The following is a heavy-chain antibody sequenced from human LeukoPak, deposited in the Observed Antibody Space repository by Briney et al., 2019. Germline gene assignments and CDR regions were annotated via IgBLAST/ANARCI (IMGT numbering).Heavy chain of an antibody. V-gene: IGHV4-34*01. D-gene: IGHD1-1*01. CDR2: INHSGST. CDR3: ARAAPHWRWFDP. Sequence: SETLSLTCAVYGGSFSGYYWSWIRQPPGKGLEWIGEINHSGSTNYNPSLKSRVTISVDTSKNQSSLKLSSVTAADTAVYYCARAAPHWRWFDPWGQGTLVTVSS. CDR1: GGSFSGYY. J-gene: IGHJ5*02.